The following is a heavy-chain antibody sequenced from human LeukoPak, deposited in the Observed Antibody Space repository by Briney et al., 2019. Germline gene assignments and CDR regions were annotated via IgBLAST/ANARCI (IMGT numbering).Heavy chain of an antibody. CDR3: AKDDVGWFGELTWSDY. CDR1: GFTFNNYA. CDR2: NSGSGGST. V-gene: IGHV3-23*01. J-gene: IGHJ4*02. D-gene: IGHD3-10*01. Sequence: GGSLRLSCAASGFTFNNYAMSWVRQAPGKGLEWVSTNSGSGGSTYYADSVKGRFTISRDNSKNTLYLQMNSLRAEDTAVYYCAKDDVGWFGELTWSDYWGQGTLVTVSS.